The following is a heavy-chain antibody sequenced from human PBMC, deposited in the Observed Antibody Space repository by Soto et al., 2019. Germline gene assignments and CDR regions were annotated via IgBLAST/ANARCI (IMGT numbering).Heavy chain of an antibody. D-gene: IGHD3-9*01. V-gene: IGHV4-59*01. CDR2: IYYSGST. CDR3: ARAVGGSVLRYFDWLLPLDD. CDR1: GGSISSYY. Sequence: SETLSLTCTVSGGSISSYYWTWIRQPPWKGLEWIGYIYYSGSTNYNHSLKSVVTISVDTHKNQFSLKLSSVTAADTDVYYCARAVGGSVLRYFDWLLPLDDWGQGTLVTVSS. J-gene: IGHJ4*02.